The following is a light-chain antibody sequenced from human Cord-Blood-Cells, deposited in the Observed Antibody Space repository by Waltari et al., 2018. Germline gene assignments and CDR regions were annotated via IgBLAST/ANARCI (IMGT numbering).Light chain of an antibody. J-gene: IGLJ1*01. CDR2: DVS. CDR1: SSDVGGYNY. CDR3: SSYTSSSTLYV. V-gene: IGLV2-14*01. Sequence: QSALTQPASVSGSPGTSITIPCTGTSSDVGGYNYVSWYQQHPGKAPKLMIYDVSNRPSGVSNRFSGSKSGNTASLTISGLQAEDEADYYCSSYTSSSTLYVFGTGTKVTVL.